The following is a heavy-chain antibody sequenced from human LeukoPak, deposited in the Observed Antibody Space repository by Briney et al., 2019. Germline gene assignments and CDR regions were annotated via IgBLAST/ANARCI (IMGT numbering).Heavy chain of an antibody. V-gene: IGHV3-64D*06. J-gene: IGHJ4*02. CDR2: ISSNGDNT. CDR1: GLTFITYA. CDR3: VRGTGY. Sequence: GGYLRLSCSVSGLTFITYAMHWVRQAPGKGLEYVSAISSNGDNTYYADSVKGRFTISRDNSKNTLYLQMSSLRADDTAVYYCVRGTGYWGQGTLVTVSS.